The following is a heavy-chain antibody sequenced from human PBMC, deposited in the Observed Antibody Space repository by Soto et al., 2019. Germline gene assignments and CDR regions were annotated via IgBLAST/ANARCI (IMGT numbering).Heavy chain of an antibody. CDR1: GGSISSGGYY. J-gene: IGHJ4*02. D-gene: IGHD3-16*01. CDR2: IYYSGST. CDR3: ARDYALGSHHYFDY. V-gene: IGHV4-31*03. Sequence: PSETLSLTCTVSGGSISSGGYYWSWIRQHPGKGLEWIGYIYYSGSTYYNPSLKSRVTISVDTSKNQFSLKLSSVTAADTAVYYCARDYALGSHHYFDYWGQGTLVTVSS.